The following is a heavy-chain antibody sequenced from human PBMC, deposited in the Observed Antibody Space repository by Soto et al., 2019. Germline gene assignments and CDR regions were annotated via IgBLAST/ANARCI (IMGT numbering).Heavy chain of an antibody. D-gene: IGHD3-10*01. CDR2: IYYSGST. CDR1: GGSISSYY. CDR3: ARHEGYYGSGRPRQPIDY. J-gene: IGHJ4*02. Sequence: SETLSLTCTVSGGSISSYYWSWIRQPPGKGLEWIGYIYYSGSTNYNPSLKSRVTISVDTSKNQFSLKLSSVTAADTAVYYCARHEGYYGSGRPRQPIDYWGQGTLVTVSS. V-gene: IGHV4-59*08.